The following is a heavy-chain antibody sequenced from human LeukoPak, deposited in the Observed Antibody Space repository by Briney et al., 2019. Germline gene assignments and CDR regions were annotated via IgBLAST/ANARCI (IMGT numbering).Heavy chain of an antibody. CDR1: GFAFSNYG. CDR2: IWYDGSYK. D-gene: IGHD3-22*01. CDR3: AREYFYDSSGYSDAFDI. Sequence: GRSLRLSCSASGFAFSNYGVHWVRQAPGKGLEWVAVIWYDGSYKYYADSVKGRFTISRDNSKNTLYLQMNSLRAEDTAVYYCAREYFYDSSGYSDAFDIWGQGTMVNVSS. V-gene: IGHV3-33*01. J-gene: IGHJ3*02.